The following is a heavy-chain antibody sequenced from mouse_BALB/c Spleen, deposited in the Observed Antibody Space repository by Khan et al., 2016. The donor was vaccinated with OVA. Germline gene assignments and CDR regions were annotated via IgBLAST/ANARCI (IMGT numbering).Heavy chain of an antibody. J-gene: IGHJ3*01. CDR2: INPSSSYP. CDR3: TREGAYYRSDGWFAY. V-gene: IGHV1-4*01. D-gene: IGHD2-14*01. Sequence: VELVESGAELVRPGASVKMSCKASGYTFTSYTMHWVKQRPGQGLEWIGYINPSSSYPNYNQKFKDKATLTADKSSSTAYMQLSSLTSEDSAVYYCTREGAYYRSDGWFAYWGQGTLVTVSA. CDR1: GYTFTSYT.